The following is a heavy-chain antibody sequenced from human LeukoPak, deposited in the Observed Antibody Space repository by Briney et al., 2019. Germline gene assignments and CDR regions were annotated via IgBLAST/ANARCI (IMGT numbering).Heavy chain of an antibody. J-gene: IGHJ4*02. D-gene: IGHD3-22*01. CDR3: ARGPYDSSGYYPFDY. CDR2: IIPIFGTA. CDR1: GGTFSSYA. V-gene: IGHV1-69*13. Sequence: ASVKVPCKASGGTFSSYAISWVRQAPGQGLEWMGGIIPIFGTANYAQKFQGRVTITADESTSTAYMELSSLRSEDTAVYYCARGPYDSSGYYPFDYWGQGTLVTVSS.